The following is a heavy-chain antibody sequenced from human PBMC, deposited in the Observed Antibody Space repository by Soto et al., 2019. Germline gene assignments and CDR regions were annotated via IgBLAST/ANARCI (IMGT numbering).Heavy chain of an antibody. CDR3: ASGVIVPTTLVH. CDR1: GGSVRSDRYY. CDR2: IYFSGDA. D-gene: IGHD5-12*01. V-gene: IGHV4-31*03. Sequence: QVQLQESGPGLVKPSQTLSLTCTVSGGSVRSDRYYWSWIRQRPGKVLEWIGYIYFSGDAYYNPSLKSRVAISVDTSKNQFSLKLNSVTAADTAVYYCASGVIVPTTLVHWGQGALVTVSP. J-gene: IGHJ4*01.